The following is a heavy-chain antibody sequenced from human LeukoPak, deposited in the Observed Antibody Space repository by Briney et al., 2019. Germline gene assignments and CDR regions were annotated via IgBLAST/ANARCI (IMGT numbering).Heavy chain of an antibody. CDR3: AKDGPYYDSSGYQIFDY. Sequence: GGSLRLSCAASGFTFSSYAMSWVRQAPGKGLEWVSAISGSGGSTYYADSVKGRFTISRDNSKNTLYLQMNSLRAEDTAVYYCAKDGPYYDSSGYQIFDYWGQGTLVTVSS. CDR1: GFTFSSYA. J-gene: IGHJ4*02. CDR2: ISGSGGST. V-gene: IGHV3-23*01. D-gene: IGHD3-22*01.